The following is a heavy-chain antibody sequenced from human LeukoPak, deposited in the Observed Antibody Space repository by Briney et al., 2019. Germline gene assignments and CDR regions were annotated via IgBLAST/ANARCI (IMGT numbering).Heavy chain of an antibody. D-gene: IGHD6-13*01. CDR3: APYSSWQPYFDY. J-gene: IGHJ4*02. V-gene: IGHV1-69-2*01. Sequence: ASVTVSCKVSGYTFTDYYMHWVQQAPGKGLEWMGLVYPEDGETIYADKFQGRVTITADTSTDTAYMELSSLRSEDTAVYYCAPYSSWQPYFDYWGQGTLVTVSS. CDR1: GYTFTDYY. CDR2: VYPEDGET.